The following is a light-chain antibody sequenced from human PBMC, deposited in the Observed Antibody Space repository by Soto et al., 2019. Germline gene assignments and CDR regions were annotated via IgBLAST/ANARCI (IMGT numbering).Light chain of an antibody. J-gene: IGLJ3*02. Sequence: QSVLTQPPAVSGAPGQRVTISCTGSSSNIGAGEDVHWYQQFPGKAPKVLIYGDFNRPSGVPDRFSGSKSGTSASLAINGLQPEDEADYYCQSYDISLSTRWVFGGGTKLTVL. V-gene: IGLV1-40*01. CDR2: GDF. CDR3: QSYDISLSTRWV. CDR1: SSNIGAGED.